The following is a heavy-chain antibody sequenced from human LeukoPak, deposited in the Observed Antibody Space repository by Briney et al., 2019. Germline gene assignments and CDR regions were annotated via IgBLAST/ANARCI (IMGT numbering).Heavy chain of an antibody. CDR1: GFSFSSYW. V-gene: IGHV3-74*01. J-gene: IGHJ4*02. Sequence: GGSLRLSCAASGFSFSSYWMHWVRQAPGKGLVWVSRISTDGSTTNYADSVKGRFTISRDNAKNTLYLQMNSLRAEDTAVYYCARDRGSGSYDYWGQGTLVTVSS. D-gene: IGHD1-26*01. CDR3: ARDRGSGSYDY. CDR2: ISTDGSTT.